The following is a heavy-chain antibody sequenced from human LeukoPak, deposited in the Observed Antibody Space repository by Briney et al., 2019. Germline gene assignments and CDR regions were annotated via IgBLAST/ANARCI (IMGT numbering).Heavy chain of an antibody. CDR2: IYYSGGT. J-gene: IGHJ1*01. V-gene: IGHV4-39*07. CDR3: ARPTTVRYSSSWYSYFQH. Sequence: SETLSLTCTVSGGSISSSSYYWGWIRQPPGKGLEWIGSIYYSGGTYYNPSLKSRVTISVDTSKNQFSLKLSSVTAADTAVYYCARPTTVRYSSSWYSYFQHWGQGTLVTVSS. D-gene: IGHD6-13*01. CDR1: GGSISSSSYY.